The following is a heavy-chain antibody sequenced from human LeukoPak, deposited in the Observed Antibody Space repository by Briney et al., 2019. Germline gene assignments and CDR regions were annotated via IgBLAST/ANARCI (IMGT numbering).Heavy chain of an antibody. CDR3: ARGCSGGSCPSDS. CDR2: ISTSSSYI. Sequence: PGGSLRLSCVASGFTFSTYSMNWVRQAPGKGLEWVSSISTSSSYIYYAVSVKGRFTISRDNAKNSLYLQMNSLRAEDTAVYYCARGCSGGSCPSDSWGQGTLVTVSS. V-gene: IGHV3-21*01. D-gene: IGHD2-15*01. J-gene: IGHJ4*02. CDR1: GFTFSTYS.